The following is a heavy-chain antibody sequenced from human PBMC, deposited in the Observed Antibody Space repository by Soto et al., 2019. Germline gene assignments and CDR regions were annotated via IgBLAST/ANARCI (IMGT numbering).Heavy chain of an antibody. V-gene: IGHV1-69*02. CDR3: ATPQGGKHKFDP. D-gene: IGHD1-26*01. J-gene: IGHJ5*02. CDR2: IIPILGIA. CDR1: GGTFSSYT. Sequence: QVQLVQSGAEVKKPGSSVKVSCKASGGTFSSYTISWVRQAPGQGLEWMGRIIPILGIANYAQKFQGRVTITPDKPTSTAYMELSSLRSEDTAVYYCATPQGGKHKFDPWGQGTLVTVSS.